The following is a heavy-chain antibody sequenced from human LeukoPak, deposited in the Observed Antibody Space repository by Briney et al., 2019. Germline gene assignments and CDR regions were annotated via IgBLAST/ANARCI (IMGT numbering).Heavy chain of an antibody. CDR1: GFTFSRYA. Sequence: PGGSLRLSCAASGFTFSRYAMSWVRQGPGKGLEWVSVIDTSDDSTNYADSVKGRFTISRDNSKNTLYLQMNSLRAEDTAIYYCAKDMPAGYASGSFDYWGKETLVTVSS. CDR2: IDTSDDST. V-gene: IGHV3-23*01. J-gene: IGHJ4*02. CDR3: AKDMPAGYASGSFDY. D-gene: IGHD2-15*01.